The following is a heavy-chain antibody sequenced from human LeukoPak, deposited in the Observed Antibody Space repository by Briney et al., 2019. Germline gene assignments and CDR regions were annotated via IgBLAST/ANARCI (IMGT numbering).Heavy chain of an antibody. Sequence: PSETLSLTCTVSGGSISSSSYYWGWIRQPPGTGLEWLGSIYYSGSTYYNPSLKSRVTISVDTSKNQFSLRLTSVTAADTAVYYCARQTGSGLFILPGGQGTLVTVSS. CDR1: GGSISSSSYY. CDR3: ARQTGSGLFILP. CDR2: IYYSGST. J-gene: IGHJ4*02. V-gene: IGHV4-39*01. D-gene: IGHD3/OR15-3a*01.